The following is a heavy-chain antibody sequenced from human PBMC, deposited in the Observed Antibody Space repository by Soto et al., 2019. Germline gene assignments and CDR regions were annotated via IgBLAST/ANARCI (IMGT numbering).Heavy chain of an antibody. CDR2: ISYDGSNK. J-gene: IGHJ3*02. CDR3: AKAMGNDYYDSSGRDAFDI. D-gene: IGHD3-22*01. V-gene: IGHV3-30*18. CDR1: GFTVSSYG. Sequence: GSLRLACAASGFTVSSYGMHWVRQAPGKGLEWVAVISYDGSNKYYADSVKGRFTISRDNSKNTLYLQMNSLRAEDTAVYYCAKAMGNDYYDSSGRDAFDIWGQGTMVTVSS.